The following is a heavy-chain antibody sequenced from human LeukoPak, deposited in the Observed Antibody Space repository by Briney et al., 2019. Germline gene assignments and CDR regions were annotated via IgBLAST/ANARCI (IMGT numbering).Heavy chain of an antibody. CDR1: GYTFTDYY. CDR2: INPNSGGT. D-gene: IGHD3-22*01. V-gene: IGHV1-2*02. Sequence: ASVKVSCKASGYTFTDYYMHWVRQAPGQGLEWMGWINPNSGGTNYAQKFQGRVTMTRDTSISTAYMELSRLKSDDTAVYYCARPRTYYYDTSGPRQPFDYWGQGTLVTVSS. J-gene: IGHJ4*02. CDR3: ARPRTYYYDTSGPRQPFDY.